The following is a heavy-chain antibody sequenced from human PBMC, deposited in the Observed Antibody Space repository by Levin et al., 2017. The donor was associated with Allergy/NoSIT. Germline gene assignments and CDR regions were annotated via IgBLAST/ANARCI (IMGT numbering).Heavy chain of an antibody. Sequence: PGGSLRLSCAASGFSFSNSDMNWVRQAPGKGLEWVSYISSSGTTIYYADSVRGRFTISRDNAKNSLYLQMNSLRAEDTAVYFCGRYGPGSYPDYGGQGTLVTVSS. CDR2: ISSSGTTI. D-gene: IGHD3-10*01. V-gene: IGHV3-48*01. CDR1: GFSFSNSD. CDR3: GRYGPGSYPDY. J-gene: IGHJ4*02.